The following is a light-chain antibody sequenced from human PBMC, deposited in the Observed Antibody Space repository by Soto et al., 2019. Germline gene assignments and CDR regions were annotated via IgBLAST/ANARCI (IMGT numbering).Light chain of an antibody. CDR2: GAS. J-gene: IGKJ2*01. Sequence: EIVMTQSPATLSVSPGERATLSCRASQSINSDLAWYQQKPGQAPRLLIYGASTRATDIPARISGSGSGTDFTLNISSLQSEDFAVYYCQQYNKWPPQYTFGQGTKLEIK. V-gene: IGKV3-15*01. CDR3: QQYNKWPPQYT. CDR1: QSINSD.